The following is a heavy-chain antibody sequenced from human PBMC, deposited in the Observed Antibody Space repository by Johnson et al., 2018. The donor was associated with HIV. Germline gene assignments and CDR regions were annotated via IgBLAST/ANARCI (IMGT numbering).Heavy chain of an antibody. V-gene: IGHV3-30*04. CDR2: ISYDGSNK. Sequence: QVQLVESGGGVVQPGRSLRLSCAASGFSFSTYTMHWVRPAPGKGLEWVAVISYDGSNKYYADSVKGRFTISRDNSKNTLYLQMNSQRAEDTDLSYCARRPAFCGGDCYSGWHDAFDCWGQGTMVTGSS. D-gene: IGHD2-21*02. CDR1: GFSFSTYT. J-gene: IGHJ3*01. CDR3: ARRPAFCGGDCYSGWHDAFDC.